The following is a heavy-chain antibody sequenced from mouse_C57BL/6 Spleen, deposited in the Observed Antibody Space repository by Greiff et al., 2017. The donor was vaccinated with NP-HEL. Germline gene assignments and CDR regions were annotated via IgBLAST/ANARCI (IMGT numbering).Heavy chain of an antibody. Sequence: QVQLKESGPELVKPGASVKISCKASGYAFSSSWMNWVKQRPGKGLEWIGRIYPGDGDTNYNGKFKGKATLTADKSSSTAYMQRSSLTSEDSAVYFCARSMAYWGQGTLVTVSA. CDR3: ARSMAY. D-gene: IGHD2-3*01. CDR1: GYAFSSSW. CDR2: IYPGDGDT. V-gene: IGHV1-82*01. J-gene: IGHJ3*01.